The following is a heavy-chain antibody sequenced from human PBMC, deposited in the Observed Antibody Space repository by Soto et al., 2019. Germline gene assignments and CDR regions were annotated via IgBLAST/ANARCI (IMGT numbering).Heavy chain of an antibody. D-gene: IGHD2-15*01. CDR1: GFTFSSYG. V-gene: IGHV3-30*18. CDR2: ISYDGSNK. J-gene: IGHJ4*02. CDR3: AKDLEDCSGGSCSPLDY. Sequence: QVQLVESGGGVVQPGRSLRLSCAASGFTFSSYGMHWVRQAPGKGLEWVAVISYDGSNKYYADSVKGRVTISRDNSKKTLYLQRNSLRAEDTAVYYCAKDLEDCSGGSCSPLDYWGQGTLVTVSS.